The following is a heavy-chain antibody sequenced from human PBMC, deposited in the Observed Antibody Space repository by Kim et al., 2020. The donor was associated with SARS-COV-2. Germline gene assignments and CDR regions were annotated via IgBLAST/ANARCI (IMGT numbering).Heavy chain of an antibody. Sequence: ASVKVSCKASGYTFTSYAMHWVRQAPGQRLEWLGWINAGNGNTKYSQTFQGRVTITRDTSASTAYMELSSLRSEDTAVYYCARDRGSMGRGRNDNWFDPWGQGTRDTVSS. J-gene: IGHJ5*02. CDR2: INAGNGNT. D-gene: IGHD3-10*01. CDR3: ARDRGSMGRGRNDNWFDP. V-gene: IGHV1-3*01. CDR1: GYTFTSYA.